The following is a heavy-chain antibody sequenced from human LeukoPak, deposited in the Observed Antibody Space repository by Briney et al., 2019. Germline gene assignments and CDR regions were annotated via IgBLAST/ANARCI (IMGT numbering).Heavy chain of an antibody. CDR2: ISSGGNTV. J-gene: IGHJ3*02. D-gene: IGHD3-10*01. Sequence: GGSLRLSCAASGVTFSSYEMNWVRQAPGKGLEWVSYISSGGNTVHYADSVKGRFTISRDNSKNTLYLQMNSLRAEDTAVYYCARGAYGSGTYHDFDIWGQGTMVTVSS. CDR1: GVTFSSYE. V-gene: IGHV3-48*03. CDR3: ARGAYGSGTYHDFDI.